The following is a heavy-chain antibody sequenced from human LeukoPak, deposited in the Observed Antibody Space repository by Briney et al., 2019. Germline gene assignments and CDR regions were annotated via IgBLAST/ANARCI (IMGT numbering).Heavy chain of an antibody. CDR1: GGSISSSSYY. V-gene: IGHV4-39*07. J-gene: IGHJ4*02. CDR2: IYYSGST. D-gene: IGHD6-13*01. CDR3: ASAKLSSSWYLFNFDY. Sequence: SETLSLTCTVSGGSISSSSYYWGWIRQPPGKGLEWIGSIYYSGSTYYNPSLKSRVTISVDTSKNQFSLKLSSVAAADTAVYYCASAKLSSSWYLFNFDYWGQGTLVTVSS.